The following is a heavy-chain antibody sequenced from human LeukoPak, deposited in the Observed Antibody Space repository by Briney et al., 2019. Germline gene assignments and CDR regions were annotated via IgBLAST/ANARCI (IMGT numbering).Heavy chain of an antibody. CDR1: GFTFSSYW. D-gene: IGHD3-9*01. Sequence: PGGSLRLSCAASGFTFSSYWMSWVRQAPGKGLEWVANIKQDGSEKYYVDSVKGRFTISRDNAKNSLYLQMNSLRAEDTAVYYCARAPRAYYDILTGYYGSTTIDYWGQGTLVTVSS. V-gene: IGHV3-7*01. CDR2: IKQDGSEK. J-gene: IGHJ4*02. CDR3: ARAPRAYYDILTGYYGSTTIDY.